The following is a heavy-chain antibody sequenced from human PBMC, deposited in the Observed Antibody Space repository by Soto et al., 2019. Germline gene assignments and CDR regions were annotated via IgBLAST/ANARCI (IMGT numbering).Heavy chain of an antibody. V-gene: IGHV4-59*01. J-gene: IGHJ3*02. CDR2: IYYSGST. Sequence: SETLSLTCTVSGGSISSYYWSWIRQPPGKGLEWIGYIYYSGSTNYNPSLKSRVTISVDTSKNQFSLKLRSVTAADPVVYYCGRVSGDDAFDIWGQGTMVTVSS. CDR3: GRVSGDDAFDI. CDR1: GGSISSYY. D-gene: IGHD7-27*01.